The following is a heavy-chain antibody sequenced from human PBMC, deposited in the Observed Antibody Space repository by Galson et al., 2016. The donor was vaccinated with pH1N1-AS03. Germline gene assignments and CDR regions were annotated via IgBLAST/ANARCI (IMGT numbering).Heavy chain of an antibody. Sequence: SVKASCKASGYIFTGFHVHWVRQAPGQGLEWMGWINPNNGVTNYAQKFEAWVTMTGDTSISTAYLELYGLKSDDTAVYYCARDPRGPCSSATCATTYYFDMDVWGQGTTVIVSS. CDR1: GYIFTGFH. CDR2: INPNNGVT. D-gene: IGHD1-26*01. J-gene: IGHJ6*02. CDR3: ARDPRGPCSSATCATTYYFDMDV. V-gene: IGHV1-2*04.